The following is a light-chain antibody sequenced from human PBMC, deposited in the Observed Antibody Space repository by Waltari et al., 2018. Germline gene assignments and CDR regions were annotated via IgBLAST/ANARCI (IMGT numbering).Light chain of an antibody. Sequence: DIVLTQSPGTLSLSPGETATLSCRASQSVSGSYLAWNQQKPGQAPRLLIYGASSRATGIPDRFSGSGSGTDFTLTISSLQAEDVAVYYCQQYYTTPWTFGQGTKVEIK. CDR3: QQYYTTPWT. J-gene: IGKJ1*01. CDR2: GAS. V-gene: IGKV3-20*01. CDR1: QSVSGSY.